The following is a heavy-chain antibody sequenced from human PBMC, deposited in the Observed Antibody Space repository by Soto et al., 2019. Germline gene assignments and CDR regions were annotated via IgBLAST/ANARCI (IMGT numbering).Heavy chain of an antibody. Sequence: GGSLRLSCVTSRFTFNTFAMSWVRQAPGEGLEWVSAINAGGGNTHYADSVKGRFTISRDNSKNTLYLQMDSLRAEDTAVYYCAKHTYYDFWPGHYYYLDFWGQGTLVTVSS. CDR2: INAGGGNT. J-gene: IGHJ4*02. CDR1: RFTFNTFA. V-gene: IGHV3-23*01. CDR3: AKHTYYDFWPGHYYYLDF. D-gene: IGHD3-3*01.